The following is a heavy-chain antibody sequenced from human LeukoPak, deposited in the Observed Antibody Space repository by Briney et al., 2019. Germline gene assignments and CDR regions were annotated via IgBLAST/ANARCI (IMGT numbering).Heavy chain of an antibody. D-gene: IGHD2-21*01. CDR3: ARDVAQGLDY. J-gene: IGHJ4*02. CDR1: GGSISIGGYY. CDR2: IYHSGST. Sequence: SETLSLTCTVSGGSISIGGYYWSWIRQPPGKGLEWIGYIYHSGSTYDNPSLKSRVTLTVDRSKNQFCLKLSSVTAADTAVYYCARDVAQGLDYWGQGTLVTVSS. V-gene: IGHV4-30-2*01.